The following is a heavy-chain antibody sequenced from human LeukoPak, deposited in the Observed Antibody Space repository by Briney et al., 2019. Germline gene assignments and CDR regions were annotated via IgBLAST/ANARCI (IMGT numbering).Heavy chain of an antibody. D-gene: IGHD3-3*01. CDR3: AKTWSGSYLDY. V-gene: IGHV3-48*03. J-gene: IGHJ4*02. CDR2: ISSCSSAI. Sequence: PGGSLRLSCAAFGFTFRSYETNWVHQAPGKGLEWISYISSCSSAIYYAVSVKGRFTISRDNAKNSLYLQMNSLRDEDTAVYYCAKTWSGSYLDYWGLGTLVTVSA. CDR1: GFTFRSYE.